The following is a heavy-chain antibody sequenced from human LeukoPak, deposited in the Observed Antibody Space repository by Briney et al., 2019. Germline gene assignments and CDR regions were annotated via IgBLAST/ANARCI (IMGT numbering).Heavy chain of an antibody. V-gene: IGHV3-7*02. CDR2: IKQDGSEI. D-gene: IGHD7-27*01. CDR1: GFRFTIYW. Sequence: GGSLRLSCAASGFRFTIYWMSWVRQAPGKGLEWVANIKQDGSEIYYVDSVKGRFTISRDNAKNSVYLQMNSLRAEDTAVYYCATFRWGDGFDIWGQGTMVTVSS. CDR3: ATFRWGDGFDI. J-gene: IGHJ3*02.